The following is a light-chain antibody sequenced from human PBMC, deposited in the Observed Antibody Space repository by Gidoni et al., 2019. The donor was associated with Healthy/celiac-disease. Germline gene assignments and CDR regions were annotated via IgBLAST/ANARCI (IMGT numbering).Light chain of an antibody. V-gene: IGLV1-36*01. CDR2: YDD. Sequence: QSVLPQPPSVSEAPRQRVTISCSGSSSNIGNNAVNWYQQLPGKAPKLLIYYDDLLPSGVSDRFSGSKSGTSASLAISGLQSEDEADYYCAAGDDSLNGVVFGGGTKLTVL. CDR1: SSNIGNNA. CDR3: AAGDDSLNGVV. J-gene: IGLJ2*01.